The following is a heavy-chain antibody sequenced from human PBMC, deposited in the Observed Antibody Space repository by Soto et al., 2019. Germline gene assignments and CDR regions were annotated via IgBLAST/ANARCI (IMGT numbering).Heavy chain of an antibody. D-gene: IGHD1-7*01. J-gene: IGHJ4*02. V-gene: IGHV5-10-1*01. CDR2: IDTSDSYK. CDR1: GYSFTSYW. Sequence: GESLKISCKGSGYSFTSYWISWVRQMPGKGLEWMGRIDTSDSYKNYSPSFQGHVTISADKSISTAYLQWSSLKASDTAMYYCARGYNWNYEALRXWGQGTLVTVSX. CDR3: ARGYNWNYEALRX.